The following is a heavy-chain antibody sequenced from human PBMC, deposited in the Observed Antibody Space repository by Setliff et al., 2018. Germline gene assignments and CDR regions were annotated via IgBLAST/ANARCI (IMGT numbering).Heavy chain of an antibody. J-gene: IGHJ6*02. CDR3: AKGPPYYYGAGSFVYYYYGMDV. D-gene: IGHD3-10*01. Sequence: GGSLRLSCAASGFTFSSYWMHWVRQAPGKGLEWVSGISWNSGSIGYADSVKGRFTISRDNAKNSLYLQMNSLRAEDTALYYCAKGPPYYYGAGSFVYYYYGMDVWGQGTTVTVSS. V-gene: IGHV3-9*01. CDR2: ISWNSGSI. CDR1: GFTFSSYW.